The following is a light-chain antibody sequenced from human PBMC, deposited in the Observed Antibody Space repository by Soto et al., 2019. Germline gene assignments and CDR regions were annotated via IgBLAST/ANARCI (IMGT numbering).Light chain of an antibody. Sequence: SVLTQPPSVSGAPGQRVTISCTGGSSKIGADYDVHWYQQVPGAAPNLLIYGNNNRPSGVPDRFSGSKSGTSASLAITGLQAEDEADYYCQSYDSSLSGFYVFGTGTKVTVL. J-gene: IGLJ1*01. CDR1: SSKIGADYD. CDR2: GNN. V-gene: IGLV1-40*01. CDR3: QSYDSSLSGFYV.